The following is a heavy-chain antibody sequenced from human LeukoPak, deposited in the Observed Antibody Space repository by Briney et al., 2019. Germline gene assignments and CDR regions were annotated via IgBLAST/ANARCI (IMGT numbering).Heavy chain of an antibody. CDR3: ARDGSRGFAY. V-gene: IGHV3-74*01. CDR2: INNDGSST. CDR1: GFTFSSYW. Sequence: GGPLTLPCAASGFTFSSYWMHWVRQAPGMGMVWVSRINNDGSSTSYADSVKGRFTIRRDSAKNTLYLQIKSLRAEDTAVYYCARDGSRGFAYWGQASLVTVSS. D-gene: IGHD3-10*01. J-gene: IGHJ4*02.